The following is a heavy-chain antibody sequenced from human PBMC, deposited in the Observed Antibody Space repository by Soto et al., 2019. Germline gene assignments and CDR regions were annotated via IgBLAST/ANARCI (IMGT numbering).Heavy chain of an antibody. CDR1: GFTVSSNY. J-gene: IGHJ2*01. V-gene: IGHV3-66*01. CDR3: ASSSPPPAKRYCSGGSCHSRYFDL. Sequence: EVQLVESGGGLVQPRGSLRLSCAASGFTVSSNYMSWVRQAPWKGLEWVSVIYSGGSTYYADSVKGRFTISRDNSKNTLYLQMNSLRAEDTAVYYCASSSPPPAKRYCSGGSCHSRYFDLWGRGTLVTVSS. CDR2: IYSGGST. D-gene: IGHD2-15*01.